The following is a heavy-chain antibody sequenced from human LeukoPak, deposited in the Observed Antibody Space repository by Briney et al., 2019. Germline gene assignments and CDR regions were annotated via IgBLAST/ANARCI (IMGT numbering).Heavy chain of an antibody. V-gene: IGHV4-34*01. D-gene: IGHD6-13*01. CDR2: INHSGST. Sequence: SETLSLTCAVYGGSFSGYYWSWIRQPPGKGLEWIGKINHSGSTNYNPSLKSRVTISVDTSKNQFSLKLSSVTAADTAVYYCARVTGYSSSWQTIGYWGQGTLVTVSS. J-gene: IGHJ4*02. CDR1: GGSFSGYY. CDR3: ARVTGYSSSWQTIGY.